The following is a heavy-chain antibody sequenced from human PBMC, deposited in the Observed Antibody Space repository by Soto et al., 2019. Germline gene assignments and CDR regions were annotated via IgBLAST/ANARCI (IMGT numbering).Heavy chain of an antibody. Sequence: QITLKESGPTLVKPTQTLTLTCTFSGFSLSTSGVGVGWIRQPPGKALEWLALIFWNDDKRYSPSLKSRLAIPKDPPKTQGALTMTKMAPVNTPTYYCEHRQLAVAAFSYYFGYWGQGPLVTVPS. V-gene: IGHV2-5*01. D-gene: IGHD6-19*01. CDR3: EHRQLAVAAFSYYFGY. CDR2: IFWNDDK. J-gene: IGHJ4*02. CDR1: GFSLSTSGVG.